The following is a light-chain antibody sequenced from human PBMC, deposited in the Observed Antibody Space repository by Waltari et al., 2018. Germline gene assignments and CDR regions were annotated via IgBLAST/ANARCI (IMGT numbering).Light chain of an antibody. CDR1: QSVSHSN. CDR3: QQYAGSPIT. CDR2: GAS. Sequence: EIVLTQSPGTLSLSPGERATLSCRATQSVSHSNLAWYQQKVGQAPRLIIYGASSRATGSPDRFSGSGSGTDFTLSISRLEPEDYGVYYCQQYAGSPITFGGGTKVEI. J-gene: IGKJ4*01. V-gene: IGKV3-20*01.